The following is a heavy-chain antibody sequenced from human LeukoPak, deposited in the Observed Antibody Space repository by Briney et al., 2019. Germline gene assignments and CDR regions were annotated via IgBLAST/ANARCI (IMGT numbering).Heavy chain of an antibody. J-gene: IGHJ4*02. CDR1: GFTFSSYE. CDR2: ISSSGSTV. CDR3: VRDISGYYFDY. V-gene: IGHV3-48*03. Sequence: GGSLRLSCAASGFTFSSYEMNWVRQAPGKGLEWVSYISSSGSTVYYADSVKSRFTISRDNAKNSLYLQMNSLRAEDTALYYCVRDISGYYFDYWGQGTLVTVSS. D-gene: IGHD3-22*01.